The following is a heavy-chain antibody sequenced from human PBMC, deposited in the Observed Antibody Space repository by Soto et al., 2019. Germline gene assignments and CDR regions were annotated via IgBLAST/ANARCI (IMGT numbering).Heavy chain of an antibody. D-gene: IGHD3-16*01. J-gene: IGHJ4*02. Sequence: GESLKISCKGSGYKFIDYWIGWVRQVPGKGLEWMGSIYPGDFDIKYGPSFQGQVTISADKSITTVYLQWSSLKASDTGIYYCARALGGEYYDRRSWYSAYWGQGAQVTVPQ. CDR1: GYKFIDYW. V-gene: IGHV5-51*01. CDR2: IYPGDFDI. CDR3: ARALGGEYYDRRSWYSAY.